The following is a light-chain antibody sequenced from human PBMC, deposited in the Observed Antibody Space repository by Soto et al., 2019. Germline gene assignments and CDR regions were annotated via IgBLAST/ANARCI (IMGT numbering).Light chain of an antibody. CDR3: QTWGTGIPV. CDR1: SGHSNYA. CDR2: LNSDGSH. J-gene: IGLJ3*02. Sequence: QSVLTQSPSASASLGASVKLTCTLSSGHSNYAIAWHQQQPEKGTRYLMKLNSDGSHSKGDGIPDRFSGSSSGAERYLTISSLQSEDEADYYCQTWGTGIPVFGGGTKLTVL. V-gene: IGLV4-69*01.